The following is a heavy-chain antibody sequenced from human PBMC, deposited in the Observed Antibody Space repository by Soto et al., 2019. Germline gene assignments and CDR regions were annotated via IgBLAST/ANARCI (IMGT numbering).Heavy chain of an antibody. D-gene: IGHD3-22*01. CDR3: ARHFVAVVIKGWGY. V-gene: IGHV4-39*01. CDR2: TYYNGNA. Sequence: QLQLQESGPGLVKPSETLSLTCTVSGGSIDRRNYYWDWIRQPPGKGLEWTGTTYYNGNAYYNPSLKSRVTMSVDTSKNQFSLKLISVTAADTAVYYCARHFVAVVIKGWGYWGQGTLVTVSS. CDR1: GGSIDRRNYY. J-gene: IGHJ4*02.